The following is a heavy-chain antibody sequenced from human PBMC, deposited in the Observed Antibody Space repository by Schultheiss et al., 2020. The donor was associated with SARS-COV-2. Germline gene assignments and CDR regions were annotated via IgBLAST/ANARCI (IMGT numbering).Heavy chain of an antibody. V-gene: IGHV3-11*04. D-gene: IGHD6-6*01. CDR3: ARDLGIAARPGYFDY. CDR1: GFTFSDYY. Sequence: GGSLRLSCAASGFTFSDYYMSWIRQAPGKGLEWVSYISSSGSTIYYADSVKGRFTISRDNSKNTLYLQMNSLRAEDTAVYYCARDLGIAARPGYFDYWGQGTLVTVSS. CDR2: ISSSGSTI. J-gene: IGHJ4*02.